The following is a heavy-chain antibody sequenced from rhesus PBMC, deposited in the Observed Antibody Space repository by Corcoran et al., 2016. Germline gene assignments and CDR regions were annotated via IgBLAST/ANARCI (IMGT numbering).Heavy chain of an antibody. J-gene: IGHJ3*01. Sequence: QVTLKESGPALVKPTQTLTLTCTFSGFSLTTSGMGVGWIRQPPGKALEWLALIYWDDDKRYSTSLKSRLTISKDNSKNQVVLTMTNMDPVDTATYYCARGGLQYLDWLLPNDAFDCWGQGLRVTVSS. CDR3: ARGGLQYLDWLLPNDAFDC. CDR1: GFSLTTSGMG. CDR2: IYWDDDK. V-gene: IGHV2-174*01. D-gene: IGHD3-3*01.